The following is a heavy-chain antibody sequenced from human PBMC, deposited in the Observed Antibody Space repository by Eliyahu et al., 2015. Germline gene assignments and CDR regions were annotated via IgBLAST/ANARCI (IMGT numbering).Heavy chain of an antibody. CDR2: IIPILGIA. D-gene: IGHD3-3*01. CDR3: ASDDFRQYFQH. Sequence: QVQLVQSGAEVKKPGSSVKVSCKASGGTFSSYAISWVRQAPGQGLEWMGRIIPILGIANSAQKFQGRVTITADKSTSTSYMELSILRSEDTAVYYCASDDFRQYFQHWGQGTLVTVSS. CDR1: GGTFSSYA. J-gene: IGHJ1*01. V-gene: IGHV1-69*04.